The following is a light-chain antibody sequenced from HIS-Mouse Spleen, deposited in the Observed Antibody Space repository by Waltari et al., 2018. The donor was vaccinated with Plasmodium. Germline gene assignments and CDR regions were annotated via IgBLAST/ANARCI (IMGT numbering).Light chain of an antibody. Sequence: SYELTQPPSVSVSPGQTASITCSGDKLGDKYACWYQQKPGQSPVRVIYKESKRPSGIPGRFSGSNSGKTATLTISGTQAMDEADYYCQAWDSSTVVFGGGTKLTVL. CDR1: KLGDKY. CDR2: KES. J-gene: IGLJ2*01. CDR3: QAWDSSTVV. V-gene: IGLV3-1*01.